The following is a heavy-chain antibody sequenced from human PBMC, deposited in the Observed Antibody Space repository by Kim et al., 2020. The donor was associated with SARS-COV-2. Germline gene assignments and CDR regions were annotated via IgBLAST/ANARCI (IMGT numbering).Heavy chain of an antibody. CDR1: GFTFSSYS. CDR2: ISSSSSTI. V-gene: IGHV3-48*02. Sequence: GGSLRLSCAASGFTFSSYSMNWVRQAPGKGLEWVSYISSSSSTIYYADSVKGRFTISRDNSKNSLYLQMNSLRDEDTAVYYCARDLNDFWSGYYKERAFDYWGQGTLVTVSS. CDR3: ARDLNDFWSGYYKERAFDY. J-gene: IGHJ4*02. D-gene: IGHD3-3*01.